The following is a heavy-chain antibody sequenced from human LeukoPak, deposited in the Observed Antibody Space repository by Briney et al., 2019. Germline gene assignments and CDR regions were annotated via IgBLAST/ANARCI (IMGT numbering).Heavy chain of an antibody. D-gene: IGHD1-26*01. V-gene: IGHV3-23*01. CDR3: VLIGGATGPVGDLDY. Sequence: GGSLRLSCAASGFTVSSNYMSWVRQAPGKGLEWVSAISGGGGSTYDADSVKGRFTISRDNSKNTLYLQMNSLRAEDTAVYYCVLIGGATGPVGDLDYWGQGPLFTVPS. CDR1: GFTVSSNY. J-gene: IGHJ4*02. CDR2: ISGGGGST.